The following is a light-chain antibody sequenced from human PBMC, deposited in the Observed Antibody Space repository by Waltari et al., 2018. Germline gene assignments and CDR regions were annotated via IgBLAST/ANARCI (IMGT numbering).Light chain of an antibody. CDR2: DVS. Sequence: QSALTQPSSVSVSPGQSITLCCTRTSSYLGGYNSVSWYQQHQGKAPKLMIYDVSKRPSGVSNRFSGSKSGNTASLTISGLQAEDDADYYCCSYAGSSTVVFGGGTKLTVL. CDR1: SSYLGGYNS. J-gene: IGLJ2*01. CDR3: CSYAGSSTVV. V-gene: IGLV2-23*02.